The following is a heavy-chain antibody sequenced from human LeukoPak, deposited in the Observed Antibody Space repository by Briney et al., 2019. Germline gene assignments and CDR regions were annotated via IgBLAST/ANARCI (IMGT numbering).Heavy chain of an antibody. CDR1: GFTFGLYS. J-gene: IGHJ4*02. Sequence: PGGSLRLSCAASGFTFGLYSMTWVRQAPGKGLEWVSLIDSNSNFMNYADSVKGRFTISMQMNSLRAEDTAVYYCAKDFHSWSRDYWGQGTLVTVSS. CDR2: IDSNSNFM. V-gene: IGHV3-21*01. D-gene: IGHD6-13*01. CDR3: AKDFHSWSRDY.